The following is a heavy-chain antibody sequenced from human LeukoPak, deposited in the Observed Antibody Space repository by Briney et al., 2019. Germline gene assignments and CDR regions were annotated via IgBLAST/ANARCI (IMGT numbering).Heavy chain of an antibody. CDR1: GFTFGDYA. Sequence: PGGSLRLSCTASGFTFGDYAMSWFRQAPGKGLEWVGFIRSKAYGGTTEYAASVKGRFTISRDDSKSIAYLQMNSLKTEDTAVYYCTTVTSVGWYYYYGMDVWGQGTTVTVSS. J-gene: IGHJ6*01. CDR2: IRSKAYGGTT. CDR3: TTVTSVGWYYYYGMDV. V-gene: IGHV3-49*03. D-gene: IGHD1-14*01.